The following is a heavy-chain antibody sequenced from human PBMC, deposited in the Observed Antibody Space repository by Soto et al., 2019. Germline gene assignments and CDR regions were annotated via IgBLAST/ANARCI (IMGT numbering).Heavy chain of an antibody. CDR2: ISYDGSSK. Sequence: GGSLRLSCAASGFTFSNYGMYWVRQAPGKGLEWVAFISYDGSSKFYADPMKGRHTISRDNSKNTLYLQMNSLRAEDTAVYYCARDLTGNVFDYWGQGTLVTVSS. CDR3: ARDLTGNVFDY. J-gene: IGHJ4*02. CDR1: GFTFSNYG. V-gene: IGHV3-30*03. D-gene: IGHD3-10*01.